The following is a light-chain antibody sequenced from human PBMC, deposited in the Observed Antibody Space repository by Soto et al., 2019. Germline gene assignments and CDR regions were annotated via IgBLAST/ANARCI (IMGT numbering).Light chain of an antibody. CDR1: HGIRND. J-gene: IGKJ5*01. Sequence: DIQMTQSPSSLSASVGDRVTITCRASHGIRNDLAWYQQIPGKGPKRLIYAASSLQSGIPSRFSGTGSGTEFTLTISSLQPEDFATYDGLHHYIYPISFGQGTRLEIK. CDR2: AAS. CDR3: LHHYIYPIS. V-gene: IGKV1-17*01.